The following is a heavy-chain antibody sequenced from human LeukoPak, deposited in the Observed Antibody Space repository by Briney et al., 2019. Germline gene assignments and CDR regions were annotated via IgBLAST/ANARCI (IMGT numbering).Heavy chain of an antibody. D-gene: IGHD3-9*01. CDR3: AKDMYDILTGYDIGRDNWFDP. Sequence: GGSLGLSCAASGFTFSSYGMHWVRQAPGKGLEWVAVISYDGSNNYYADSVKGRFTISRDNFKNTLYLQMNSLRAEDTAVYYCAKDMYDILTGYDIGRDNWFDPWGQGTLVSVSS. CDR2: ISYDGSNN. CDR1: GFTFSSYG. J-gene: IGHJ5*02. V-gene: IGHV3-30*18.